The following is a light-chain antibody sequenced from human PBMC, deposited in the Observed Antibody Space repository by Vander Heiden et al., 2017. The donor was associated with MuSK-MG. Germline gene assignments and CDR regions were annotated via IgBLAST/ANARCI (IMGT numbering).Light chain of an antibody. CDR3: RQSYSTPPIT. J-gene: IGKJ4*01. V-gene: IGKV1-39*01. CDR2: AAS. CDR1: QSIDTY. Sequence: DIQMTQSPSSLSASVGDRVTITCRASQSIDTYVDWYQQRPGKAPKLLTYAASTLQSGVPSRFSGSGSGTDFTLTISSLQPEDFATYYCRQSYSTPPITFGGGTKVEI.